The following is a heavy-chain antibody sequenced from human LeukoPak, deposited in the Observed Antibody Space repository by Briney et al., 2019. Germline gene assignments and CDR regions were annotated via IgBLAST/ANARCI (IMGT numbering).Heavy chain of an antibody. CDR3: ARPITFGGFDY. J-gene: IGHJ4*02. Sequence: GRSLRLSCAASGFTFSSYAMHWVRQAPGKGLEWVSSISSSSSYIYYADSVKGRFTISRDNAKNSLYLQMNSLRAEDTAVYYCARPITFGGFDYWGQGTLVTVSS. D-gene: IGHD3-16*01. CDR1: GFTFSSYA. CDR2: ISSSSSYI. V-gene: IGHV3-21*01.